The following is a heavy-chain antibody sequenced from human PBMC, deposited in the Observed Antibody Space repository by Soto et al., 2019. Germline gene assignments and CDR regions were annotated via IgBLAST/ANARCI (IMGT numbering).Heavy chain of an antibody. CDR2: INPSGGST. J-gene: IGHJ6*02. V-gene: IGHV1-46*01. D-gene: IGHD3-3*01. Sequence: ASVKVSCKASGYTVTSYYMHGVRQAPGQGLEWMGIINPSGGSTSYAQKFQGRVTMTRDTSTSTVYMELSSLRSEDTAVYYCARGDFWSGFRPDYYGMDVWGQGTTVTVSS. CDR3: ARGDFWSGFRPDYYGMDV. CDR1: GYTVTSYY.